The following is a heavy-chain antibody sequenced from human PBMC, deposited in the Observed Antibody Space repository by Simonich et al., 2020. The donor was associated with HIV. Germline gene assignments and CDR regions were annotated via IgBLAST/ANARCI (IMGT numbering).Heavy chain of an antibody. V-gene: IGHV4-34*01. D-gene: IGHD1-26*01. J-gene: IGHJ4*02. Sequence: QVQLQQWCAGLLKPSETLSLTCAVYGGSFSGYFWSWIRQPPGTGLECIGEFNHMGSTNYNPSLKSRVTTSVDTSKNPFALKLISVTAADTAVYYCARLKVVGTTNVLYYFDYWGQGTLVTVSS. CDR3: ARLKVVGTTNVLYYFDY. CDR2: FNHMGST. CDR1: GGSFSGYF.